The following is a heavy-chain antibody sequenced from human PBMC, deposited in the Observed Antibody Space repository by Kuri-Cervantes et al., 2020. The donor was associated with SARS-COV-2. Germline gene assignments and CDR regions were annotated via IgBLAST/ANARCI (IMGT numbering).Heavy chain of an antibody. J-gene: IGHJ5*02. Sequence: SETLSLTCTVSGGSISGSGYYWAWIRQPPGKGLEWIGHIHYRETTYYNPSLKSRATISVDTSKNQFSLKLNSVTAADTAVYSCVKGGARITNSGVVIANWFDPWGQGTLVTVSS. CDR2: IHYRETT. CDR1: GGSISGSGYY. D-gene: IGHD3-3*01. V-gene: IGHV4-39*01. CDR3: VKGGARITNSGVVIANWFDP.